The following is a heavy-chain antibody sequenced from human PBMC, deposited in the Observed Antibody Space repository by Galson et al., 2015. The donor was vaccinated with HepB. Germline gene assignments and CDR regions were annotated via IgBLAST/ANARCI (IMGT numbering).Heavy chain of an antibody. CDR3: ARVEAGCSSTSCPTYYFDY. CDR1: GYTFTSYG. CDR2: ISAYNGNT. J-gene: IGHJ4*02. D-gene: IGHD2-2*01. V-gene: IGHV1-18*01. Sequence: SVKVSCKASGYTFTSYGISWVRQAPGQGLEWMGWISAYNGNTNYAQKLQGRVTMTTDTSTSTAYMELRSLRSDDTAVYYCARVEAGCSSTSCPTYYFDYWGQGTLVTVSS.